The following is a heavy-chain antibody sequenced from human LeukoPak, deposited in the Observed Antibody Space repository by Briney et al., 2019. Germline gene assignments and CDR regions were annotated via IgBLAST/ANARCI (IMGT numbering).Heavy chain of an antibody. CDR3: ARARGDV. CDR2: ISYDGSNK. V-gene: IGHV3-30*19. CDR1: GFTFGGYG. Sequence: PGGSLRLSCAGSGFTFGGYGMHWFRQAPGKGLEWVAVISYDGSNKYYADSVKGRFTISRDNSKNTLYLQMNSLRAEDTAVYYCARARGDVWGQGTTVTVSS. J-gene: IGHJ6*02.